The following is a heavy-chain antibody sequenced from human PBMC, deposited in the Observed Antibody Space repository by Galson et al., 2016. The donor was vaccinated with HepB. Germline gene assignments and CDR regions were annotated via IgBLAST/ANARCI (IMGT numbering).Heavy chain of an antibody. V-gene: IGHV5-51*01. CDR2: IYPGDSDT. Sequence: QSGAEVKKPGESLKISCQGSGYSFASYWIGWVRQMPGKGLEWMGIIYPGDSDTRYSPSFQGQVTISADRSISTAYLQWSSLKASDTAMYYCARPPDYWSGGRCFPYAMDVWGQGTTVTVSS. CDR3: ARPPDYWSGGRCFPYAMDV. D-gene: IGHD2-15*01. J-gene: IGHJ6*02. CDR1: GYSFASYW.